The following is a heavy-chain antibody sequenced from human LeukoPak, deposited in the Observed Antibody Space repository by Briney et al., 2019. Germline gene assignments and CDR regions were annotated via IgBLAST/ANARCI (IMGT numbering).Heavy chain of an antibody. CDR1: GFTFSSYS. J-gene: IGHJ3*02. Sequence: GGSLRLSCAASGFTFSSYSMNWVRQAPGKGLEWVSSISSSSYIYYADSVKGRFTISRDNAKNSLYLQMNSLRAEDTAVYYCARGGLWAGIDAFDIWGQGTMVTVSS. V-gene: IGHV3-21*01. D-gene: IGHD3-16*01. CDR2: ISSSSYI. CDR3: ARGGLWAGIDAFDI.